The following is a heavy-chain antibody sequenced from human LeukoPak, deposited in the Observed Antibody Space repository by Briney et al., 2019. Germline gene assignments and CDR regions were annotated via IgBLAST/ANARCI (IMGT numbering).Heavy chain of an antibody. V-gene: IGHV4-61*02. CDR2: IYTSGTT. CDR1: GVSIRSGSYY. D-gene: IGHD3-9*01. CDR3: AREVSDYDILTGWIDY. J-gene: IGHJ4*02. Sequence: SETLSLTCNVSGVSIRSGSYYWSWIRQPAGKGLEWIGRIYTSGTTNYNPSLKSRVTISVGTSKSQFSLKLSSVTAADTAVYYCAREVSDYDILTGWIDYWGQGTLVSVSS.